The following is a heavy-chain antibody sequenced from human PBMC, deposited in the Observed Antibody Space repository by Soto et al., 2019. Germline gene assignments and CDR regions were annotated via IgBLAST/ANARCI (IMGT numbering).Heavy chain of an antibody. Sequence: GESLKISCKGSGYSFTNYWIGWVRQMPAKGLEWMGIVYPGDSDTKYTPSFQGQVTISTDKATNTAYLQWSSLMASDTAMYYCARQRLGIQTLYGMDVWGQGTTVTVSS. V-gene: IGHV5-51*01. CDR2: VYPGDSDT. CDR3: ARQRLGIQTLYGMDV. CDR1: GYSFTNYW. J-gene: IGHJ6*02. D-gene: IGHD5-18*01.